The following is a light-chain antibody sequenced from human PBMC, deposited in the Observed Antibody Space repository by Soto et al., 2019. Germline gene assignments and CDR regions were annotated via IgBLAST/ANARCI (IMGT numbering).Light chain of an antibody. CDR3: QQRSSAIT. V-gene: IGKV3-15*01. CDR1: QSVRSN. J-gene: IGKJ1*01. Sequence: EIVMTQSPVTLSVAPGERATLSCRASQSVRSNLAWYQQKPGQVPRLLVYGASTRATGFPARFSGSGSGTEFTLTISSLQSEDFAVYYCQQRSSAITFGQGTKVDIK. CDR2: GAS.